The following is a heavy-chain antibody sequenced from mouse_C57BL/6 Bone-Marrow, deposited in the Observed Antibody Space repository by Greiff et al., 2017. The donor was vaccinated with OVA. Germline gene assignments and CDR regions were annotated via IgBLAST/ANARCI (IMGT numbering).Heavy chain of an antibody. CDR1: GYTFTDYN. V-gene: IGHV1-18*01. D-gene: IGHD1-1*01. CDR3: ARNDYGSSYAWFAY. CDR2: INPNNGGT. J-gene: IGHJ3*01. Sequence: EVQLVESGPELVKPGASVKIPCKASGYTFTDYNMDWVKQSPGKSLEWIGDINPNNGGTIYNQKFKGKATLTVDKSSSTAYMELRSLTSEDTAVYYCARNDYGSSYAWFAYWGQGTLVTVSA.